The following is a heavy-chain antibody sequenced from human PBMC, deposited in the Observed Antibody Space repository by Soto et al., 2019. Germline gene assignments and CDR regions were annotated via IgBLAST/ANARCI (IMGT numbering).Heavy chain of an antibody. Sequence: WGSLRLSCAASGFTFSSYAMHWVRQAPGKGLEWVAVISYDGSNKYYADSVKGRFTISRDNSKNTLYLQMNSLRAEDTAVYYCATDSRSWPFGYWGQGTLVTVSS. J-gene: IGHJ4*02. CDR2: ISYDGSNK. CDR3: ATDSRSWPFGY. CDR1: GFTFSSYA. V-gene: IGHV3-30-3*01. D-gene: IGHD6-13*01.